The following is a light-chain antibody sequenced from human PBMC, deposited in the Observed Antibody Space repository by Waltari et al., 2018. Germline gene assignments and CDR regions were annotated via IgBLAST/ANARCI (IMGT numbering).Light chain of an antibody. Sequence: QSVLTQPPSVSGAPGQRVTISCTGSSSNIGAGFDVHWYQQLPGTAPKLPIYGNNNRPSGVPDRVSGSRAGSSASLAITGLQAVDEADYYCQSYDSSLSFYVFGTGTKVTVL. J-gene: IGLJ1*01. CDR3: QSYDSSLSFYV. CDR1: SSNIGAGFD. CDR2: GNN. V-gene: IGLV1-40*01.